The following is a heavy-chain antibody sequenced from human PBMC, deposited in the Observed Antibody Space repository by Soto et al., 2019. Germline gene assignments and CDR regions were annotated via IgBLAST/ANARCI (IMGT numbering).Heavy chain of an antibody. CDR2: IWYDGSND. J-gene: IGHJ6*02. Sequence: HPGWSLRNCGGACKFAFRDYGMHWIRQAPGKGLEWVAIIWYDGSNDYYVDSVKGRFTISRDNSKNTLSLQMNSLRAEDTAVYYCARDRWEFQLFYYGLDVWGQVTTVTVSS. CDR1: KFAFRDYG. V-gene: IGHV3-33*01. CDR3: ARDRWEFQLFYYGLDV. D-gene: IGHD1-26*01.